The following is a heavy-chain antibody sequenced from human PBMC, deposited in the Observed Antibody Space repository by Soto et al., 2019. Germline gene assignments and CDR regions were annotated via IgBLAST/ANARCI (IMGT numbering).Heavy chain of an antibody. CDR3: ARGENYYDSSGYSN. J-gene: IGHJ4*02. CDR2: INPNSGGT. CDR1: GYTFTGYY. V-gene: IGHV1-2*02. D-gene: IGHD3-22*01. Sequence: ASVKVSCKASGYTFTGYYMHWLRQAPGQGLEWMGWINPNSGGTNYAQKFQGRVTMTRDTSISTAYMELSRLRSDDTAVYYCARGENYYDSSGYSNWGQGTLVTVSS.